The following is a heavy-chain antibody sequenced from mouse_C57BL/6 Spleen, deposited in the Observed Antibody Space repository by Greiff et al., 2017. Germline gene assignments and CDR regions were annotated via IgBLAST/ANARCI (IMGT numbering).Heavy chain of an antibody. Sequence: EVKLQQSGPELVKPGASVKISCKASGYTFTDYYMNWVKQSHGKSLEWIGDINPNNGGTSYNQKFKGKATLTVDKSSSTAYMELRSLTSEDSAVYYCARRGLLYYAMDYWGQGTSVTVSS. CDR2: INPNNGGT. V-gene: IGHV1-26*01. CDR1: GYTFTDYY. J-gene: IGHJ4*01. D-gene: IGHD1-1*01. CDR3: ARRGLLYYAMDY.